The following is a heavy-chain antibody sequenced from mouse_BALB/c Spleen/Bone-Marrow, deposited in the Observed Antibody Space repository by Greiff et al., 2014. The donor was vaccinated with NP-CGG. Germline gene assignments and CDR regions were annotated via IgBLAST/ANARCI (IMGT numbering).Heavy chain of an antibody. V-gene: IGHV5-17*02. J-gene: IGHJ4*01. CDR3: TRERRYYGGSYDYYALDY. CDR2: ISSGSSTI. Sequence: EVKLVESGGGLVQPGGSRKLSCAASGFTFSSFGMHWVCQAPEKGLEWVAYISSGSSTIYYVDTVKGRFTISRDNPKNTMFLQMTSQRSENTDMYYCTRERRYYGGSYDYYALDYWGQGTSVTVSS. CDR1: GFTFSSFG. D-gene: IGHD1-1*01.